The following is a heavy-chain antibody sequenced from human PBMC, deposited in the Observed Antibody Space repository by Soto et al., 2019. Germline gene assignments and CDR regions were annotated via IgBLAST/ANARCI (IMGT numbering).Heavy chain of an antibody. CDR2: IYYSGNT. Sequence: SETLSLTCTVSSGSISTYYWSWSRQPPGKGLEWIGYIYYSGNTKYNPSLKSRVTMSVDTSKSQFSLKLSSVTPADTAVYYCARGKFGELSPFDYWGQGRLVTVSS. CDR1: SGSISTYY. D-gene: IGHD3-10*01. CDR3: ARGKFGELSPFDY. J-gene: IGHJ4*01. V-gene: IGHV4-59*01.